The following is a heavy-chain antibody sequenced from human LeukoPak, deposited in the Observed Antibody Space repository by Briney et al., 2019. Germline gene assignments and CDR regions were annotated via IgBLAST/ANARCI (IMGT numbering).Heavy chain of an antibody. V-gene: IGHV1-69*05. D-gene: IGHD3-22*01. Sequence: ASVKVSCKASGGTFSSYAISWVRQAPGQGLEWMGGIIPIFGTANYAQKFQGRVTITTDESTSTAYMELSSLRSEDTAVYYCARKHLGRTMIEDAFDIWGQGTMVTVSS. CDR3: ARKHLGRTMIEDAFDI. J-gene: IGHJ3*02. CDR1: GGTFSSYA. CDR2: IIPIFGTA.